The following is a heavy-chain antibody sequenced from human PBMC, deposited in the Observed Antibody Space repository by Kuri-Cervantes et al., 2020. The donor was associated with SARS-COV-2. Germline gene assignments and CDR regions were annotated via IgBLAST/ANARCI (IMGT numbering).Heavy chain of an antibody. CDR2: IWPDGNNK. D-gene: IGHD1-1*01. Sequence: GGSLRLSCTASGFSFSYYGMHWVRQAPGKGLEWVAVIWPDGNNKFYSDSVRGRFTSSRDNSRSTLYLQMNSLRAEDTGVYYCARESAVHGIPWGYDPWGQGTLVTVSS. CDR1: GFSFSYYG. V-gene: IGHV3-33*08. CDR3: ARESAVHGIPWGYDP. J-gene: IGHJ5*02.